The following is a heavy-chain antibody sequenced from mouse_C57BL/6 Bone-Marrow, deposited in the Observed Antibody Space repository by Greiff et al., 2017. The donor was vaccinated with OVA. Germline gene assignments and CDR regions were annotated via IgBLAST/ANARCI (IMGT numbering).Heavy chain of an antibody. D-gene: IGHD2-4*01. V-gene: IGHV1-31*01. J-gene: IGHJ2*01. CDR1: GYSFTGYY. Sequence: EVKLQESGPELVKPGASVTISCKASGYSFTGYYMHWVKQSHGNILDWIGYIYPSNGVSSYNQKFKGKATLTVDKSSSTAYMELRSLTSEDSAVYYCARRGIYYDYDDGFYFDYWGQGTTLTVSS. CDR2: IYPSNGVS. CDR3: ARRGIYYDYDDGFYFDY.